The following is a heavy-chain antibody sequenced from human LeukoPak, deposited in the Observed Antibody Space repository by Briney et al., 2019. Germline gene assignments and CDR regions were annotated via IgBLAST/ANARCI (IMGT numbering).Heavy chain of an antibody. CDR1: GFTFSSSA. Sequence: GGSLRLSCAASGFTFSSSAMSWVRQVPGKGLEWVSVITGSGGNTYYADSVKGRFTISKDNSKNTVYLQMSSLRVDDTAVYYCAKAASSSWPSYYYGMDVWGQGTTVTVSS. CDR2: ITGSGGNT. J-gene: IGHJ6*02. V-gene: IGHV3-23*01. CDR3: AKAASSSWPSYYYGMDV. D-gene: IGHD6-13*01.